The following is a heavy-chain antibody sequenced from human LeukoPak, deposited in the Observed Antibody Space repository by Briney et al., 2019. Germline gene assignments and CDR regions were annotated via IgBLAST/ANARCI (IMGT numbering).Heavy chain of an antibody. CDR2: INHSGST. D-gene: IGHD5-18*01. V-gene: IGHV4-34*01. CDR1: GGSFSGYY. Sequence: SETLSLTCAVYGGSFSGYYWSWIRQPPGKGLEWIGEINHSGSTNYNPSLKSRVTISVDTSKNQFSLKLSSVTAADTAVYYCAMNSYGYGSYYYYMDVWGKGTTVTISS. CDR3: AMNSYGYGSYYYYMDV. J-gene: IGHJ6*03.